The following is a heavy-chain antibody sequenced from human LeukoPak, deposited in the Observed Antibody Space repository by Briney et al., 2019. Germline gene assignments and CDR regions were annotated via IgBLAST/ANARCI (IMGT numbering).Heavy chain of an antibody. Sequence: GASGKVSCRASGDTFTAYYIHWVRQAPGQGLEWMGWINPNNGYTSLPQRFQGRVTMTRDTSIITAYMQLSSLTSDDTGMYYCARGPTLGLDIWGQGTMVTVSS. J-gene: IGHJ3*02. V-gene: IGHV1-2*02. CDR2: INPNNGYT. CDR3: ARGPTLGLDI. CDR1: GDTFTAYY.